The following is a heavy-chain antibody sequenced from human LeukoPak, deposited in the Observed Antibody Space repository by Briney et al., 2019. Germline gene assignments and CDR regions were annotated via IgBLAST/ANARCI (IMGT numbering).Heavy chain of an antibody. CDR3: ARQPSGSHSDYYYYYMDV. D-gene: IGHD1-26*01. CDR2: IYSGGST. J-gene: IGHJ6*03. Sequence: GGSLRLSCAASELSVGSNYMTWVRQAPGKGLEWVSLIYSGGSTYYADSVKGRFTISRDNSKNTLYLQMNSLRAEDTAVYYCARQPSGSHSDYYYYYMDVWGKGTTVTVSS. CDR1: ELSVGSNY. V-gene: IGHV3-66*04.